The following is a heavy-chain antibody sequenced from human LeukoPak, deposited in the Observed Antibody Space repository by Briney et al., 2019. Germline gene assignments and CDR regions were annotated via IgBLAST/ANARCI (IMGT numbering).Heavy chain of an antibody. Sequence: GASVKVSCKASGYTFTGYYMHWVRQAPGQGLEWMGWINPNSGGTNYAQKFQGRVTMTRDTSISTAYMELSRLRSDDTAVYYCARDLSYYDSSGYRSYAFDIWGQGTMVTVSS. CDR2: INPNSGGT. D-gene: IGHD3-22*01. CDR3: ARDLSYYDSSGYRSYAFDI. J-gene: IGHJ3*02. CDR1: GYTFTGYY. V-gene: IGHV1-2*02.